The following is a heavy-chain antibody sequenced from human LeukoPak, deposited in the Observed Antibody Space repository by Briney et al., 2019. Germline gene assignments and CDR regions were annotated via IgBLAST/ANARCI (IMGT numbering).Heavy chain of an antibody. Sequence: GASVKVSCKASGYTFTSYGISWVRQAPGRGLEWMGWISAYNGNTNYAQKLQGRVTMTTDTSTSTAYMELRSLGSDDTAVYYCAGHVDCSSTSCYLFDYWGQGTLVTVSS. V-gene: IGHV1-18*01. J-gene: IGHJ4*02. CDR3: AGHVDCSSTSCYLFDY. D-gene: IGHD2-2*01. CDR2: ISAYNGNT. CDR1: GYTFTSYG.